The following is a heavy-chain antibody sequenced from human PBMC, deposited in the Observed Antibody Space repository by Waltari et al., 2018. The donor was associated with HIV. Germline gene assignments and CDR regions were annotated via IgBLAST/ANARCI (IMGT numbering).Heavy chain of an antibody. Sequence: QVTLKESGPVLVKPTETLTLTCTVSGFSLSNARMGVSWIRQLPGKALEWLAHIFSNDEKSDSTSLKSRLTISKDTSKSQVVLTMTNMEPVDTATYYGARISIAVAGTKEFDYWGQGTLVTVSS. CDR1: GFSLSNARMG. CDR2: IFSNDEK. J-gene: IGHJ4*02. V-gene: IGHV2-26*01. CDR3: ARISIAVAGTKEFDY. D-gene: IGHD6-19*01.